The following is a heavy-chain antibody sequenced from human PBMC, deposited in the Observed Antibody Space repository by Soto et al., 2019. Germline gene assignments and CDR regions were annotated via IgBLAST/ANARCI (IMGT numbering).Heavy chain of an antibody. D-gene: IGHD6-13*01. J-gene: IGHJ6*02. CDR3: ARRQIPPPTRGAANARGGMDV. CDR2: IWNDGSNN. CDR1: GFTFNNYG. Sequence: QVQLVESGGGVVQPGRSLRLSCAASGFTFNNYGMHWVRQAPGKGLEWLAVIWNDGSNNYYANSVKGRFTISRDNSKNTLYLQKSSLSAEDTAVYYCARRQIPPPTRGAANARGGMDVWGQGTTVTVSS. V-gene: IGHV3-33*01.